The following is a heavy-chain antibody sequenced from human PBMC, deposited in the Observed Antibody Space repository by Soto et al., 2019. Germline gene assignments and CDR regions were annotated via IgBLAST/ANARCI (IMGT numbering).Heavy chain of an antibody. CDR1: GGTFSSYA. Sequence: SVKVSCKASGGTFSSYAISWVRQAPGQGLEWMGGIIPIFGTANYAQKFQGRVTITADESTSTAYMELSSLRSEDTAVYYCAKTYYYDSSGYYGSGYYGMDVWGQGTTVTVSS. CDR3: AKTYYYDSSGYYGSGYYGMDV. CDR2: IIPIFGTA. V-gene: IGHV1-69*13. D-gene: IGHD3-22*01. J-gene: IGHJ6*02.